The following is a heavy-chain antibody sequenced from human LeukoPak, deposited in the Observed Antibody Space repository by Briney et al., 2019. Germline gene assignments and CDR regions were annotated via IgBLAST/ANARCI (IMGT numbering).Heavy chain of an antibody. V-gene: IGHV5-51*01. D-gene: IGHD3-10*01. Sequence: GVSLQISCKGSGYSFTSYWIGCVRPMPGKGLEWMGIIYPGDSDTRYSPSFQGQVTISADKSISTAYLQWSSLKASDTAMYYCARQKNGDYAFDIWGQGTMVTVSS. J-gene: IGHJ3*02. CDR3: ARQKNGDYAFDI. CDR2: IYPGDSDT. CDR1: GYSFTSYW.